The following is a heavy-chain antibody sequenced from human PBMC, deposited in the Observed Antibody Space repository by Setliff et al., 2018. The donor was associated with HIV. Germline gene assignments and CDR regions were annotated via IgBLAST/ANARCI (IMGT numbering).Heavy chain of an antibody. CDR1: GFTFSDHY. Sequence: PGGSLRLSCAASGFTFSDHYMDWVRQAPGKGLEWVGRARNKVNGHTTEYAASVRGRFTISRDDSKNSLYLQMNSLKTEDTAVYYCVTGRAYGSGTDFDYWGQGTLVTVSS. J-gene: IGHJ4*02. CDR2: ARNKVNGHTT. CDR3: VTGRAYGSGTDFDY. V-gene: IGHV3-72*01. D-gene: IGHD3-10*01.